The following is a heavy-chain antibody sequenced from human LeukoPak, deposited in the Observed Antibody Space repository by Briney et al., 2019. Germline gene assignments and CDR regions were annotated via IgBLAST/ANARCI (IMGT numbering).Heavy chain of an antibody. D-gene: IGHD6-19*01. Sequence: PGRSLRLSCAASGFTFDDYAMHWVRQAPGKGLEWVSGISWNSGSIGYADSVKGRFTISRDNSKNTLYLQMNSLRAEDTAVYYCAKDPLSAVAGTFDYWGQGTLVTVSS. V-gene: IGHV3-9*01. CDR3: AKDPLSAVAGTFDY. J-gene: IGHJ4*02. CDR2: ISWNSGSI. CDR1: GFTFDDYA.